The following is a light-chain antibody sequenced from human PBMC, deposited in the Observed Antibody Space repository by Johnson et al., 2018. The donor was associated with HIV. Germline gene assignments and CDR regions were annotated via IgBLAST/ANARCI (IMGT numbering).Light chain of an antibody. CDR2: ENN. CDR3: GTWDSSLSAL. J-gene: IGLJ1*01. CDR1: SSNIGSNY. Sequence: QSVLTQPPSVSAAPGQKVTISCSGGSSNIGSNYVSWYQQLPGTAPKLLIYENNKQPSGIPDRFSGSKSGTSATLGITGLQTGDEADYYCGTWDSSLSALFGTGTKVTVL. V-gene: IGLV1-51*02.